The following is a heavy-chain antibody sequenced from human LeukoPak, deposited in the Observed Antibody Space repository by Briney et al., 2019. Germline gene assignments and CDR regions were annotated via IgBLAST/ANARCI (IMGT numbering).Heavy chain of an antibody. D-gene: IGHD6-19*01. CDR2: INNDGSST. V-gene: IGHV3-74*01. J-gene: IGHJ4*02. Sequence: GGSLRLSCAASGFTLSSNWMHWVRQAPGKGLVWVSRINNDGSSTSYADSVKGRFTISRDNAKDTLFLQMNSLRAEDTAVYYCVKYSSGWNWGQGTLVTVPS. CDR1: GFTLSSNW. CDR3: VKYSSGWN.